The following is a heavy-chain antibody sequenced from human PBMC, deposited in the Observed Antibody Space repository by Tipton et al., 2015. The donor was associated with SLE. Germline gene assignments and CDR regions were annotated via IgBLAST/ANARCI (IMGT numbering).Heavy chain of an antibody. D-gene: IGHD1-26*01. CDR2: IYYSGST. CDR3: ARSGSFDY. Sequence: TLSLTCTVSGGSVSTDYWSWIRQPPGKGLEWIGYIYYSGSTNYNPSLKSRVTISVDTSKNQFSLKLSSVTAADTAVYYCARSGSFDYWGQGTLVTVSS. J-gene: IGHJ4*02. CDR1: GGSVSTDY. V-gene: IGHV4-59*02.